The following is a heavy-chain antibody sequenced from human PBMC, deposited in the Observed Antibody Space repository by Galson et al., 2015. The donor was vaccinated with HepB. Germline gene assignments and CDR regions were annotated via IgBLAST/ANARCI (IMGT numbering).Heavy chain of an antibody. CDR1: GGTFSSYA. J-gene: IGHJ4*02. CDR2: IIPIFGTA. D-gene: IGHD3-22*01. Sequence: SVKVSCKASGGTFSSYAISWARQAPGQGLEWMGGIIPIFGTANYAQKFQGRVTITADESTSTAYMELSSLRSEDTAVYYCARGGDYYDSSGYSHFDYWGQATLVTVSS. CDR3: ARGGDYYDSSGYSHFDY. V-gene: IGHV1-69*13.